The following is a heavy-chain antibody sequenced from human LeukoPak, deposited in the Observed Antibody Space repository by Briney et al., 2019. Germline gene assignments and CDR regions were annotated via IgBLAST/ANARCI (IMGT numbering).Heavy chain of an antibody. V-gene: IGHV4-4*07. J-gene: IGHJ4*02. D-gene: IGHD3-10*01. CDR2: IQTSGST. CDR1: GGSISSYY. Sequence: SESLSLTCTLSGGSISSYYWSWVRQPAGQGLEWIGRIQTSGSTNYNPSLKSRVTMSVDTSKNQVSLKRSSVTAADTAVYYSAKYLYDYGSGSYPQFDYWGQGTLVTVSS. CDR3: AKYLYDYGSGSYPQFDY.